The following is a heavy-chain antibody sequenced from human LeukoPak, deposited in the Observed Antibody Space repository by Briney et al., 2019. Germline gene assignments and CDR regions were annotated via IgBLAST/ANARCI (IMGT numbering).Heavy chain of an antibody. J-gene: IGHJ4*02. D-gene: IGHD2-15*01. CDR2: IYYSGST. Sequence: PSETLSLTCTVSGGSISSHYWSWIRQPPGKGLEGIGYIYYSGSTNYNPSLKSRVTISVDTSKNQLTLKLSSVTAADTAVYYCARDGGGIAHPFDYWGQGTLVTVSS. CDR1: GGSISSHY. V-gene: IGHV4-59*11. CDR3: ARDGGGIAHPFDY.